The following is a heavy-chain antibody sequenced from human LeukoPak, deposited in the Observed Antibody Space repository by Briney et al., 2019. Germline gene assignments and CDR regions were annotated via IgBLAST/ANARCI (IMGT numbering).Heavy chain of an antibody. CDR1: GFTFSSYG. V-gene: IGHV3-30*03. Sequence: GRSLRLSCAASGFTFSSYGMHWVRQAPGKGLEWVAVMSYDGSKEYYADSVKGRFTISRDNSKNTLYQQMNSLRVEDTAVYYCLVWKHVFDRWGQGTLVTVSP. J-gene: IGHJ5*02. D-gene: IGHD5/OR15-5a*01. CDR2: MSYDGSKE. CDR3: LVWKHVFDR.